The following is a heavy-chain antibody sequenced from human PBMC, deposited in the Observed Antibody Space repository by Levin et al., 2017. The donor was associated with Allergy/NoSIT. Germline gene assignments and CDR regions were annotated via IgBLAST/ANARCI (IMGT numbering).Heavy chain of an antibody. CDR3: VTGTTSYSSGWYDY. V-gene: IGHV3-64D*06. Sequence: GGSLRLSCSVSGFTFSTYGMYWVRQAPGKGLQYVSAITSNGESTYYADSVQGRFTISRDNSKNTLYLQMSSLRVEDTAVYYCVTGTTSYSSGWYDYWGQGTLVTVSS. J-gene: IGHJ4*02. CDR2: ITSNGEST. D-gene: IGHD6-19*01. CDR1: GFTFSTYG.